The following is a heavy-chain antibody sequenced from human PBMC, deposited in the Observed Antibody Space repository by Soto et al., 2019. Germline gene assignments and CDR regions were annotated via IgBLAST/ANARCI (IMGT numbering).Heavy chain of an antibody. Sequence: GGSLRLSCAASGFTFSSYAMSWVRQAPGKGLEWVSAVSGSGGSTYYADSVKGRFTISRDNSKNTLYLQMNSLRAEDTAVYYCAKSGIVVVLTNFDYWGQGTLVTVSS. V-gene: IGHV3-23*01. CDR2: VSGSGGST. J-gene: IGHJ4*02. CDR3: AKSGIVVVLTNFDY. CDR1: GFTFSSYA. D-gene: IGHD3-22*01.